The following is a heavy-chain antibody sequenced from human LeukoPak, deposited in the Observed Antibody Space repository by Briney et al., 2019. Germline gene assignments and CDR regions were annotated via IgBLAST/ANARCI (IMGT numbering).Heavy chain of an antibody. CDR3: ATDSGSPSGFTYYYYGMDV. CDR2: ISYDGSNK. J-gene: IGHJ6*02. V-gene: IGHV3-30*03. CDR1: GFTFSSYG. Sequence: GGSLRLSCAASGFTFSSYGMHWVRQAPGKGLEWVAVISYDGSNKYYADSVKGRFTISRDNSKNTLYLQMNSLRAEDTAVYYCATDSGSPSGFTYYYYGMDVWGQGTTVTVSS. D-gene: IGHD3-10*01.